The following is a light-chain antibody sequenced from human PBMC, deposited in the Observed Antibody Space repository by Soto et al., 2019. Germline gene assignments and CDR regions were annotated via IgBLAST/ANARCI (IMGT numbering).Light chain of an antibody. CDR3: QQRSNWPPLT. V-gene: IGKV3-11*01. CDR1: QSVSSY. CDR2: DAS. J-gene: IGKJ4*01. Sequence: EIVLTQSPATLSLSPGERATLSCRASQSVSSYLAWYQQKPDQAPRLLIYDASNRATGIPARFSGSGSGTDFTLTISSLEPEDFAAYYCQQRSNWPPLTFGGGTKVEIK.